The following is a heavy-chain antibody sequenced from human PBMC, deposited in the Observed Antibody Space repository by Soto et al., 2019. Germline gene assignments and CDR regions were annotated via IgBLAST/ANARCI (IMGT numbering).Heavy chain of an antibody. Sequence: ASVKVSCKASGYTFTSYAMHWVRQAPGQRLEWMGWINAGNGNTKYSQKFQGRVTFTSDTSASTAYMELSSLRSEETAVYYCARAGGYQLLRQVCWFDPYGQRTLVTVS. J-gene: IGHJ5*02. CDR1: GYTFTSYA. CDR3: ARAGGYQLLRQVCWFDP. D-gene: IGHD2-2*01. CDR2: INAGNGNT. V-gene: IGHV1-3*01.